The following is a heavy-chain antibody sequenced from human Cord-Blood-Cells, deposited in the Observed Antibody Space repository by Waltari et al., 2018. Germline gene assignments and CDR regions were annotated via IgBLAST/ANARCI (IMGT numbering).Heavy chain of an antibody. CDR2: INAGNCNT. Sequence: QVQLVQSGAEVKKPGASVKVSCKASGYTFTSYAMHWVRQAPGQRLEWMGWINAGNCNTKYSQKFQGRVTITRDTSASTAYMELSSLRSEDTAVYYCARTFCGGDCYWDTFDIWGQGTMVTVSS. J-gene: IGHJ3*02. CDR3: ARTFCGGDCYWDTFDI. D-gene: IGHD2-21*01. CDR1: GYTFTSYA. V-gene: IGHV1-3*01.